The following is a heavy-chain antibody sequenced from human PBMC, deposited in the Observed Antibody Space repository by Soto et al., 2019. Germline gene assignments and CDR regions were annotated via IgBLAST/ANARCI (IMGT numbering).Heavy chain of an antibody. CDR3: ASYGPTHNLTCGMDD. D-gene: IGHD1-1*01. CDR1: GYSFTTYG. J-gene: IGHJ6*02. V-gene: IGHV1-18*01. CDR2: ISAYNGNT. Sequence: QVQLVQSGGEVKKPGASVKVSCKTSGYSFTTYGISWVRQAPGQGLEWMGWISAYNGNTNYAQKLQDRVTMTTDTTRSTAERELKRLRSDDTAVDSGASYGPTHNLTCGMDDWGQGSTVTVSS.